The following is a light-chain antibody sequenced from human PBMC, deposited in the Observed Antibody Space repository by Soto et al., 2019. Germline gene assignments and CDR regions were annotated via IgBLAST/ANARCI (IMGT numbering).Light chain of an antibody. CDR3: SSYTSSSTFVV. V-gene: IGLV2-14*01. CDR2: DVS. CDR1: SSDVGGYNY. Sequence: QSVLTQPASVSGSPGQSITISCTGTSSDVGGYNYVSWYQQHPGKAPKLMIYDVSNRPSGVSNRFSGSKSGNTASLTISGLQAEDEADYYCSSYTSSSTFVVVGGGTKVTGL. J-gene: IGLJ2*01.